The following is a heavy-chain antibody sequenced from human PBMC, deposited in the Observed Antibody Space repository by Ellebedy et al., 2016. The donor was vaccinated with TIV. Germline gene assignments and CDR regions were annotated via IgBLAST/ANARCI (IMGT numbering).Heavy chain of an antibody. V-gene: IGHV3-48*01. J-gene: IGHJ4*02. CDR2: ISSGSSTI. CDR3: ARVQSVYFESDC. CDR1: GFNLNTYS. D-gene: IGHD6-6*01. Sequence: GESLKISCVASGFNLNTYSMNWVRQAPGKGLEWISYISSGSSTIKYADSVKGRFTISRDNAKNTLYLQMNSLRAEDTAVYYCARVQSVYFESDCWGQGTLVTVSS.